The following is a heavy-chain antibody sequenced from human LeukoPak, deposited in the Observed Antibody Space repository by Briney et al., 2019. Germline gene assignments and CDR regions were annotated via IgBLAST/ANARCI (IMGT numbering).Heavy chain of an antibody. CDR2: INAGNGNT. D-gene: IGHD6-13*01. Sequence: GASVKVSCKASGYTFTSYAMHWVRQAPGQRLEWMGWINAGNGNTKYSQKFQGRVTITRDTSASIAYMELSSLRSEDTAVYYCARAHSSSWLYYFDYWGQGTLVTVSS. CDR3: ARAHSSSWLYYFDY. V-gene: IGHV1-3*01. CDR1: GYTFTSYA. J-gene: IGHJ4*02.